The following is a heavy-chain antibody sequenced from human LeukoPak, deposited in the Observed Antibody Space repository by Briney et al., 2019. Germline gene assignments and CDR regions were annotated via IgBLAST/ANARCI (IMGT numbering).Heavy chain of an antibody. V-gene: IGHV3-74*01. CDR2: INSDGSST. J-gene: IGHJ3*02. CDR1: GXTFSSYW. Sequence: PGGSLRLSCAASGXTFSSYWMHWVRQAPGKGLVWVSRINSDGSSTSYADSVKGRFTISRDNAKNTLYLQMNSLRAEDTAVYYCARVPFTFAFDIWGQGTMVTVSS. CDR3: ARVPFTFAFDI.